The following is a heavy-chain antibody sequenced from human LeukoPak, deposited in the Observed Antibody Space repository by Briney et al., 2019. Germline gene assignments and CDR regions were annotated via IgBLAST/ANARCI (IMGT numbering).Heavy chain of an antibody. D-gene: IGHD6-13*01. CDR1: GFSFSNYA. CDR3: ASRYSSSWYYYYYYMDV. V-gene: IGHV3-23*01. Sequence: GGSLRLSCAASGFSFSNYAMSWVRQGPGKGLEWVSAIGGSIGSTFYTDSVKGRFTISRDNAKNSLYLQMNSLRAEDTAVYYCASRYSSSWYYYYYYMDVWGKGTTVTVSS. CDR2: IGGSIGST. J-gene: IGHJ6*03.